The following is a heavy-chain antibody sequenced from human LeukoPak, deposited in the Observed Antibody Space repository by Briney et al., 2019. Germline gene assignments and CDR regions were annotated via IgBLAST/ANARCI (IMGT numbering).Heavy chain of an antibody. CDR1: GGSIRSTTYY. CDR3: ARAPHFFDTSGSRYYFDY. J-gene: IGHJ4*02. Sequence: TPSETLSLTCSVSGGSIRSTTYYWGWIRQPPGKGLEWIGSIYYSGITYYSPSLMSRVTISVDTSKTQFSLNLSSVTAADTAVYFCARAPHFFDTSGSRYYFDYWGQGALVTVSS. V-gene: IGHV4-39*07. D-gene: IGHD3-22*01. CDR2: IYYSGIT.